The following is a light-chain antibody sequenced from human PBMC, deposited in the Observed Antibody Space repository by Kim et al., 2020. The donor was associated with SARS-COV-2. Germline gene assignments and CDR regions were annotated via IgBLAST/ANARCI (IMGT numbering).Light chain of an antibody. CDR2: GAS. J-gene: IGKJ1*01. Sequence: DILMTQPPVTLPVSPEERATLSCRASQSVDNNLAWYQHKPGQSPSLLIFGASTRANGTPDRFSGSGSGTEFTLSISSLQSEDFAVYYCQQYHNYSWTFGQGTKVDI. CDR1: QSVDNN. CDR3: QQYHNYSWT. V-gene: IGKV3-15*01.